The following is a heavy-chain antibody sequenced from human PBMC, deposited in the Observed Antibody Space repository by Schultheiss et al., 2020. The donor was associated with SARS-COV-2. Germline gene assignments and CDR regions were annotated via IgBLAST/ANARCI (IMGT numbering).Heavy chain of an antibody. CDR2: INHSGST. CDR1: GGSISSSNW. CDR3: ARVNVVVVAAYYFDY. V-gene: IGHV4-4*02. J-gene: IGHJ4*02. Sequence: SQTLSLTCTVSGGSISSSNWWSWVRQPPGKGLEWIGEINHSGSTNYNPSLKSRVTISVDTSKNQFSLKLSSVTAADTAVYYCARVNVVVVAAYYFDYWGQGTLVTVSS. D-gene: IGHD2-15*01.